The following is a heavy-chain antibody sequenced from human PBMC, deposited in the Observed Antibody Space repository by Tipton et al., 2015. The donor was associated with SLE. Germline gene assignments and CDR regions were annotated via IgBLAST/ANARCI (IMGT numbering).Heavy chain of an antibody. V-gene: IGHV4-39*07. CDR2: IYYSGST. CDR1: GGSISSSSYY. Sequence: TLSLTCTVSGGSISSSSYYWGWIRQPPGKGLEWIGSIYYSGSTYYNPSLKSRVTISVDTSKNQFSLKLSSVTAADTAVYYCARLGRLHLGELSPPFDYWGQGTLVTVSS. CDR3: ARLGRLHLGELSPPFDY. D-gene: IGHD3-16*02. J-gene: IGHJ4*02.